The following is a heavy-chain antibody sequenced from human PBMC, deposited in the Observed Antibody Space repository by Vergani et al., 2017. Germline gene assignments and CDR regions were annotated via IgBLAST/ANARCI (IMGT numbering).Heavy chain of an antibody. CDR1: GFTFSDYY. V-gene: IGHV3-11*04. Sequence: QVQLVESGGGLVKPGGSLRLSCAASGFTFSDYYMSWIRQAPGKGLEWVSAISGSGGSTYYADSVKGRFTISRDNAKNSLYLQMNSLRAEDTAVYYCARDQSITIFGVVIDFDYWGQGTLVTVSS. CDR3: ARDQSITIFGVVIDFDY. CDR2: ISGSGGST. J-gene: IGHJ4*02. D-gene: IGHD3-3*01.